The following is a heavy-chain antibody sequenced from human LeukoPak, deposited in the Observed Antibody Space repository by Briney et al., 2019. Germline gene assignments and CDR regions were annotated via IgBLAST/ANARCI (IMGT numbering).Heavy chain of an antibody. V-gene: IGHV3-53*01. J-gene: IGHJ6*03. D-gene: IGHD5-24*01. Sequence: GGSLRLSCAASGFTVSSNYMSWVRQAPGKGLEWVSVIYSGGSTYYADSVKGRFTISRDNSKNTLYLQMNSLRAEDTAVYYCARARRLGDGYNYYYYYYMDVWGKGTTVTISS. CDR1: GFTVSSNY. CDR3: ARARRLGDGYNYYYYYYMDV. CDR2: IYSGGST.